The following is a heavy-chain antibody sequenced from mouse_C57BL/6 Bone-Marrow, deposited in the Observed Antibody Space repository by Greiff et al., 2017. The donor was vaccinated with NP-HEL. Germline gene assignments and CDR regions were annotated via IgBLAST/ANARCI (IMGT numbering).Heavy chain of an antibody. CDR2: INPNNGGT. D-gene: IGHD2-10*01. CDR3: ASLPSYYYAMDY. CDR1: GYTFTDYY. J-gene: IGHJ4*01. V-gene: IGHV1-26*01. Sequence: VQLQQSGPELVKPGASVKISCKASGYTFTDYYMNWVKQSHGKSLEWIGDINPNNGGTSYNQKFKGKATLTVDKSSSTAYMELRSLTSEDSAVYYCASLPSYYYAMDYWGQGTSVTVSS.